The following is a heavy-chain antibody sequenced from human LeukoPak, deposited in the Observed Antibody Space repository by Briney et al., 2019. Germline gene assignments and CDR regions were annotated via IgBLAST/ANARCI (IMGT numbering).Heavy chain of an antibody. J-gene: IGHJ4*02. V-gene: IGHV4-39*01. D-gene: IGHD3-22*01. CDR3: ARRDSYSSGYYYFDY. CDR2: INYRGNT. CDR1: GDSISFYY. Sequence: PSETLSLTCTVSGDSISFYYWGWIRQPPGKGLDWIGIINYRGNTYYNPSLKSRVTISVDTSKNQFSLKLSSVTAADTAVYYCARRDSYSSGYYYFDYWGQGTLVTVSS.